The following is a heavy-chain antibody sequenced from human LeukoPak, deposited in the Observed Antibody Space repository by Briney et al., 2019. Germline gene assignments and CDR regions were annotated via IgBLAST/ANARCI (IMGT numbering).Heavy chain of an antibody. D-gene: IGHD3-10*01. J-gene: IGHJ6*02. CDR1: GSTFSDYH. CDR2: ISSSGNPI. CDR3: ARSTDGSGSYYYYGMDV. V-gene: IGHV3-11*01. Sequence: GGSLRLSCTASGSTFSDYHMSWIRQAPGRGLEWVSYISSSGNPIHYADSVRGRFTIFRDNAKNSLYLHMNSLRAEDAAVYYCARSTDGSGSYYYYGMDVWGQGTTVTVFS.